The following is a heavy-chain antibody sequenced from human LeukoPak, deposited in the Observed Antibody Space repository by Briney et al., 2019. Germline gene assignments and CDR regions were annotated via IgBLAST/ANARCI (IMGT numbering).Heavy chain of an antibody. CDR1: GFTFSSYG. Sequence: TGGSLRLSCAASGFTFSSYGMHWVRQAPGKGLEWVAFIRYDGSNKYYADSVKGRFTISRDNSKNTLYLQMNSLRAEDTAVYYCARGPRRYCSSTSCSRTSYYYYYMDVWGKGTTVTVSS. V-gene: IGHV3-30*02. CDR2: IRYDGSNK. D-gene: IGHD2-2*01. CDR3: ARGPRRYCSSTSCSRTSYYYYYMDV. J-gene: IGHJ6*03.